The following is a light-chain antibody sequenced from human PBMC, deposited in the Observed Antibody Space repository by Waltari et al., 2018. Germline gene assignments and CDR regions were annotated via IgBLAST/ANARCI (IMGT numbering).Light chain of an antibody. V-gene: IGKV1-39*01. CDR2: AAS. CDR1: QSVGNY. Sequence: IQMTQSPSSLSASVGDRVTITCRASQSVGNYLNWYQQRPGQAPKVLIYAASTLQSGVPSRFSGSGSGTDFTLTINSLQPEDLSIYYCQQTYSAPLSFGGGTKVEMK. CDR3: QQTYSAPLS. J-gene: IGKJ4*01.